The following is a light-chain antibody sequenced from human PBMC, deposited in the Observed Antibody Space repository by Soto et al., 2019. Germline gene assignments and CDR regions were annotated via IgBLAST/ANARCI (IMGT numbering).Light chain of an antibody. CDR2: AAS. CDR3: QQSYTTPRT. CDR1: RSISGY. J-gene: IGKJ1*01. Sequence: DIQMIQSPSSLSASVGDRVTITCRASRSISGYLNWYQQKPGKAPKLLIYAASSLQSGVPSRFSGSGSGTDFTLTISSLQPEDFATYYCQQSYTTPRTFGQETKVHIK. V-gene: IGKV1-39*01.